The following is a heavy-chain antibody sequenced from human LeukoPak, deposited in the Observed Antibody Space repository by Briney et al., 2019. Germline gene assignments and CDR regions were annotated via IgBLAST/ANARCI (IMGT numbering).Heavy chain of an antibody. Sequence: PSETLSLTCTVSGASTSSSLYFWAWIRQPPEKTLEWIGTIYYSGSTDYNPSLKSRVTISVDTSKNLFSLTLNSVTAADTAVYYCARRRAGANPFDGWGQGTLVTVSS. CDR1: GASTSSSLYF. V-gene: IGHV4-39*01. J-gene: IGHJ4*02. CDR3: ARRRAGANPFDG. D-gene: IGHD1-26*01. CDR2: IYYSGST.